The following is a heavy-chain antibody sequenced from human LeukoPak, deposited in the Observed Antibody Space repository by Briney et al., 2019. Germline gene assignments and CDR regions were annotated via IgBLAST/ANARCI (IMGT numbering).Heavy chain of an antibody. D-gene: IGHD7-27*01. V-gene: IGHV4-30-2*01. J-gene: IGHJ4*02. CDR1: GGSISSGSYS. CDR2: IYPRGST. CDR3: ARFSPRAMGNYLDF. Sequence: SQTLSLTCTVSGGSISSGSYSWSWIRQPPGKGLEWIGYIYPRGSTYYNLSLKSRVILSLDKSANQFSLNLSSVTAADTAVYYCARFSPRAMGNYLDFWGQGTLVTVSS.